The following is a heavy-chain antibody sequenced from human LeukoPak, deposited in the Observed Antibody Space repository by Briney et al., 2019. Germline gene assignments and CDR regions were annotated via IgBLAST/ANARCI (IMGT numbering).Heavy chain of an antibody. CDR1: GSTFSSYA. CDR3: ATRLVVVIANNWFDP. Sequence: ESGGSLRLSCAASGSTFSSYAMSWVRQAPGKGLEWVSAISGSGGSTYYADSVKGRFTISRDNSKNTLYLQMNSLRAEDTAVYYCATRLVVVIANNWFDPWGQGTLVTVSS. V-gene: IGHV3-23*01. D-gene: IGHD2-21*01. CDR2: ISGSGGST. J-gene: IGHJ5*02.